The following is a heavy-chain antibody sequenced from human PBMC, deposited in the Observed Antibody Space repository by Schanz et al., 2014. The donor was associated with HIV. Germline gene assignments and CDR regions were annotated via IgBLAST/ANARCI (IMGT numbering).Heavy chain of an antibody. CDR1: GFTFSSYG. V-gene: IGHV3-33*01. J-gene: IGHJ6*02. CDR3: ASTEFPYSSSSDYYYGMDV. Sequence: QVQLVESGGGVVQPGRSLRLSCAASGFTFSSYGMHWVRQAPGKGLEWVAVIWHDGSSKYYADSVKGRFTISRDNSKNTLYLQMNSLRAGDTAVYYCASTEFPYSSSSDYYYGMDVWGQGTTVTVSS. CDR2: IWHDGSSK. D-gene: IGHD6-6*01.